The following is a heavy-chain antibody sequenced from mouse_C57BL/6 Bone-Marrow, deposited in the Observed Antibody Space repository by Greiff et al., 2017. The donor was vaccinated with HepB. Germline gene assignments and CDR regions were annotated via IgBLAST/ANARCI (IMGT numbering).Heavy chain of an antibody. CDR3: ARDYSNYPAWFAY. J-gene: IGHJ3*01. D-gene: IGHD2-5*01. Sequence: VKLQQSDADLVKPGASVKISCKVSGYTFTDHTIHWMKQRPEQGLDWIGYIYPRDGSTKYNEKFKGKATLTADKSSSTAYMQLNSLTSEDSAVYFCARDYSNYPAWFAYWGQGTLVTVSA. CDR2: IYPRDGST. CDR1: GYTFTDHT. V-gene: IGHV1-78*01.